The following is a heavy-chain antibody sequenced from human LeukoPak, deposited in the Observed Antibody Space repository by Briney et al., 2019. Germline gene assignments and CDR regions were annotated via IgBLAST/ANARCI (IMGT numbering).Heavy chain of an antibody. Sequence: PSETLSLTCTVSGGSISPYYWSWVRQAPAKGLEWIAYIHYTGTTKYNPSLESRITISVDTSTNQFSLRLSSVTAADTAVYYCARTQNWGYFDYWGQGTLVTVSS. J-gene: IGHJ4*02. CDR3: ARTQNWGYFDY. CDR1: GGSISPYY. CDR2: IHYTGTT. D-gene: IGHD7-27*01. V-gene: IGHV4-59*01.